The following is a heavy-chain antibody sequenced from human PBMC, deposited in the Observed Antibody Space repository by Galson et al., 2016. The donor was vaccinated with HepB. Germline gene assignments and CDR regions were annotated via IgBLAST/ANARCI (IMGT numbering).Heavy chain of an antibody. CDR2: ISWNSGSR. Sequence: SLRLSCAASGFAFDDCAMHWVRQGPGKGLEWVSGISWNSGSRGYADSVKGRFTISRDNAKNSLYLQMNSLRAEDTAVYYCARVLTFAVGTWPPYPGYWGQGTL. D-gene: IGHD2/OR15-2a*01. CDR1: GFAFDDCA. J-gene: IGHJ4*02. CDR3: ARVLTFAVGTWPPYPGY. V-gene: IGHV3-9*01.